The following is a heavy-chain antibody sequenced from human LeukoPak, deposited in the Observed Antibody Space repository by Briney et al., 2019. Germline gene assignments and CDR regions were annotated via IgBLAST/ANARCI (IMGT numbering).Heavy chain of an antibody. J-gene: IGHJ1*01. V-gene: IGHV3-21*01. D-gene: IGHD3/OR15-3a*01. CDR3: ARDEGLPAEFFQH. Sequence: GGSLRLSCVVSGFTFNRCWMNWVRQAPGKGLEWVSCIDGSNYIYYADSVKGRFTVSRDNAKNLLYLQLNRLRAEDTAVYYCARDEGLPAEFFQHWGQGTLVTVSS. CDR1: GFTFNRCW. CDR2: IDGSNYI.